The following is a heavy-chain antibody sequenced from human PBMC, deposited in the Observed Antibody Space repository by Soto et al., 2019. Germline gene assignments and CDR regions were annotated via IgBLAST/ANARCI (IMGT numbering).Heavy chain of an antibody. J-gene: IGHJ5*02. D-gene: IGHD6-13*01. CDR3: ARRASSSWGWFDP. CDR1: GGSISSSSYY. Sequence: SETLSLTCTVSGGSISSSSYYWGWIRQPPGKGLEWIGSIYYSGSTYYNPSLKSRVTISVDTSKNQFSLKLSSVTAADTAVYYCARRASSSWGWFDPWGQGTLVTVSS. CDR2: IYYSGST. V-gene: IGHV4-39*01.